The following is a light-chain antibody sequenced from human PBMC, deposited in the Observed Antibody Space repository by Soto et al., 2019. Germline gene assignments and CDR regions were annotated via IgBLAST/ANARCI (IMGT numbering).Light chain of an antibody. CDR3: SSYTTSNTRQIV. J-gene: IGLJ1*01. V-gene: IGLV2-14*01. Sequence: QSALTKPASGSGLPGQAITISCTGTSSDVGGYTYVSWYQQHPGKAPKFIIYDVSNRPSGVSNRFSGSKSGNTASLTISGLQAEDEADYYCSSYTTSNTRQIVFGTGTKVTVL. CDR2: DVS. CDR1: SSDVGGYTY.